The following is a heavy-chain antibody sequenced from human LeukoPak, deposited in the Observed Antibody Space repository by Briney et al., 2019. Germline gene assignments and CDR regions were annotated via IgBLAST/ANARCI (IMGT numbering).Heavy chain of an antibody. CDR2: IYYSGST. J-gene: IGHJ5*02. Sequence: SETLSLTCTVSGGSISSYYWSWIRQPPGKGLEWIGYIYYSGSTNYNPSLKSRVTISVDTSKDQFSLKLSSVTAADTAVYYCARDNPYGSGSYYPWGQGTLVTVSS. V-gene: IGHV4-59*01. CDR1: GGSISSYY. D-gene: IGHD3-10*01. CDR3: ARDNPYGSGSYYP.